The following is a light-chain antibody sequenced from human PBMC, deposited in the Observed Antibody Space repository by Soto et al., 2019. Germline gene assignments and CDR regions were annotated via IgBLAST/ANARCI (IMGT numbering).Light chain of an antibody. CDR1: QSISNY. CDR3: QQSYSTPRT. J-gene: IGKJ1*01. Sequence: DIQMTQSPSSLSASVGDRVTITFRASQSISNYLNWYQQKPGKAPNLLIYAASSLQSGVPSRFSGRGSGTDFTLTISSLQPEDFATYFCQQSYSTPRTFGQGTKVDIK. CDR2: AAS. V-gene: IGKV1-39*01.